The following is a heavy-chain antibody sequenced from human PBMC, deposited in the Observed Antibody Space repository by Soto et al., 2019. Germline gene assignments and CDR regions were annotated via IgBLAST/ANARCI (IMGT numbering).Heavy chain of an antibody. V-gene: IGHV3-23*01. J-gene: IGHJ3*02. CDR2: ISGSGGST. CDR1: GFTFSSYA. CDR3: AKGWFWELLDAFDI. D-gene: IGHD3-10*01. Sequence: EVQLLESGGGLVQPGGSLRLSCAASGFTFSSYAMSWVRQAPGKGLEWVSAISGSGGSTYYAESVKGRYPISRDNPKNTLYLQMNGLRVEDTAVYYCAKGWFWELLDAFDIGGQGTMVTVSS.